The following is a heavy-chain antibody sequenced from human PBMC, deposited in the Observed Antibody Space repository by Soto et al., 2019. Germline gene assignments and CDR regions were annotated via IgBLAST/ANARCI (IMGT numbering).Heavy chain of an antibody. D-gene: IGHD3-3*01. CDR1: GGSISSYY. Sequence: SETLSLTCTVSGGSISSYYWSWIRQPPGKGLEWIGYIYYSGSTNYNPSLKSRVTISVDTSKNQSSLKLSSVTAADTAVYYCARENQYYDFWSGYYLPHQYNWFDPWGQGTLVTVSS. CDR2: IYYSGST. CDR3: ARENQYYDFWSGYYLPHQYNWFDP. V-gene: IGHV4-59*01. J-gene: IGHJ5*02.